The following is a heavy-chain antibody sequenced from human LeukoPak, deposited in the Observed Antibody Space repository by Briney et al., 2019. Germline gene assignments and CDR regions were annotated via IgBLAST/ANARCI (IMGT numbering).Heavy chain of an antibody. CDR2: MNPNSGNT. Sequence: ASVKVSCKASGYTFTSYDINWVRQAPGQGLEWMGWMNPNSGNTGYAQKFQGRVTMTRNTSISTAYMELSSLRPEDTAVYYCARPLMTSYGMDVWGQGTTVTVSS. CDR3: ARPLMTSYGMDV. V-gene: IGHV1-8*01. D-gene: IGHD3-16*01. J-gene: IGHJ6*02. CDR1: GYTFTSYD.